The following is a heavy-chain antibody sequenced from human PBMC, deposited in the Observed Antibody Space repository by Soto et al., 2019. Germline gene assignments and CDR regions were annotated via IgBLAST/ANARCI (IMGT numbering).Heavy chain of an antibody. D-gene: IGHD6-6*01. CDR1: GFTFDNYA. V-gene: IGHV3-23*01. CDR3: AKDRTLTARLLLYFDS. J-gene: IGHJ4*02. Sequence: PGGSLRLSCAASGFTFDNYAMSWDRQAPGKGLEWVSSVSGSGDRTFYADSVKGRFTVSRDNSKNTLTLQMNSLRAEDTAIYYCAKDRTLTARLLLYFDSCGQGSRVTVSS. CDR2: VSGSGDRT.